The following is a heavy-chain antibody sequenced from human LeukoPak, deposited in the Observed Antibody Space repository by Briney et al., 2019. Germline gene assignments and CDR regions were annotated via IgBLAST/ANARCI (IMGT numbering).Heavy chain of an antibody. Sequence: GGSLRLSCAASGFTFSSYSMNWVRQAPGKGLEWGSSISSSSSYIYYADSVKGRFTISRDNAKNSLYLQMNSLRAEDTAVYYCARDLSGYYDYWGQGTLVTVSS. CDR2: ISSSSSYI. D-gene: IGHD3-10*01. CDR3: ARDLSGYYDY. CDR1: GFTFSSYS. J-gene: IGHJ4*02. V-gene: IGHV3-21*01.